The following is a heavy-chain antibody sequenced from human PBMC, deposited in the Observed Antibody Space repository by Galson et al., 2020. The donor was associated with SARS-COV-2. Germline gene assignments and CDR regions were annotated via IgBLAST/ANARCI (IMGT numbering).Heavy chain of an antibody. CDR1: GDSVSSNSAA. CDR3: ARGLYRYRTAYYYYYMDV. V-gene: IGHV6-1*01. CDR2: TYYRSKWYS. Sequence: SQTLSLTCAISGDSVSSNSAAWNWIRQSPSRGLEWLGRTYYRSKWYSDYAVSVKRRITINPDTAKNQFSLQLNSVTPEDTAVYYCARGLYRYRTAYYYYYMDVWGKGTTVTISS. J-gene: IGHJ6*03. D-gene: IGHD2-21*02.